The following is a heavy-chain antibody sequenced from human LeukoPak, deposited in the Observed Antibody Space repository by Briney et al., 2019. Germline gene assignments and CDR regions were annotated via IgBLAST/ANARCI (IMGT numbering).Heavy chain of an antibody. D-gene: IGHD1-26*01. CDR1: GYTFTSNY. Sequence: ASVKVSCKASGYTFTSNYIHWVRQAPGQGLEWMGGIIPIFGTANYAQKFQGRVTITADESTSTAYMELSSLRSEDTAVYYCARDGGQWELLIWGQGTLVTVSS. CDR2: IIPIFGTA. V-gene: IGHV1-69*13. J-gene: IGHJ4*02. CDR3: ARDGGQWELLI.